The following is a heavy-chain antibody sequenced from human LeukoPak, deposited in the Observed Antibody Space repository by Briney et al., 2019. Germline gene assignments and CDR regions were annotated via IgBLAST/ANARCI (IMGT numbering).Heavy chain of an antibody. CDR1: GGSISSYY. CDR3: AKGGTYCSGGSCYDAFDI. Sequence: PSETLSLTCTVSGGSISSYYWSWIRQPPGKGLEWIGYIYYSGSTNYNPSLKSRVTISVDTSKNQFSLKLSSVTAADTAVYYCAKGGTYCSGGSCYDAFDIWGQGTMVTVSS. CDR2: IYYSGST. V-gene: IGHV4-59*08. J-gene: IGHJ3*02. D-gene: IGHD2-15*01.